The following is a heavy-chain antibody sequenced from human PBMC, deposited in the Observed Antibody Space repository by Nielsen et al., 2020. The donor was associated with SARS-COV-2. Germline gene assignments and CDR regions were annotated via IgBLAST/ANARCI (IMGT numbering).Heavy chain of an antibody. J-gene: IGHJ4*02. CDR1: GFTFSSYW. CDR3: ARVGYCSSTSCYRKDY. CDR2: IKQDGSEK. Sequence: GESLKISCAASGFTFSSYWMSWVRQAPGKGLEWVANIKQDGSEKYYVDSVKGRFTISRDNAKNSLYLQMNSLRAEDTAVYYCARVGYCSSTSCYRKDYWGQGTLVTVSS. D-gene: IGHD2-2*02. V-gene: IGHV3-7*01.